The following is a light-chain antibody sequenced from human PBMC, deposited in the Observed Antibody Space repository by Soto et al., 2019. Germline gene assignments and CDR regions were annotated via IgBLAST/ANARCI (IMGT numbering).Light chain of an antibody. J-gene: IGKJ4*01. CDR3: QQYNVWPLT. V-gene: IGKV3-15*01. Sequence: EIVMTQSPATLSVSPGERATLSCRASQSVSSNLAWYHQKPGQTPKLLIYVASTRATGIPARFSGSGSGTEFPLTSSSRQSEDFAFYYCQQYNVWPLTFGGGTNVEFK. CDR1: QSVSSN. CDR2: VAS.